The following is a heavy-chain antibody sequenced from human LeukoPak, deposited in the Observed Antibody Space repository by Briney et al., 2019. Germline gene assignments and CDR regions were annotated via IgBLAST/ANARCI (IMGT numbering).Heavy chain of an antibody. Sequence: ASVKVSCKASGGTFSSYAINWVRQAPGRGLEWMGGIIPIFGTANYAQKFQGRVMITAVESMSTAYMELSSLRSEDTAVYYCARGWLAETTVVTPYNYWGQGTLVTVSS. J-gene: IGHJ4*02. CDR1: GGTFSSYA. CDR2: IIPIFGTA. CDR3: ARGWLAETTVVTPYNY. D-gene: IGHD4-23*01. V-gene: IGHV1-69*13.